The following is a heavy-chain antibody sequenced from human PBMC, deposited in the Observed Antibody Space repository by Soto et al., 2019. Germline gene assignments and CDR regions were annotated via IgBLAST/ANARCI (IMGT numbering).Heavy chain of an antibody. CDR3: ARGSAAIMVD. CDR2: IYYTGST. J-gene: IGHJ4*02. D-gene: IGHD2-2*01. CDR1: GGSISSYY. Sequence: QVQLQESGPGLLKPSESLSLTCTVSGGSISSYYWSWIRQPPGKGLEWIGYIYYTGSTNYNPSLESRVTIPVDTSKNQFSLKLSAVTAADTAVYYCARGSAAIMVDWGQGTLVTVSS. V-gene: IGHV4-59*01.